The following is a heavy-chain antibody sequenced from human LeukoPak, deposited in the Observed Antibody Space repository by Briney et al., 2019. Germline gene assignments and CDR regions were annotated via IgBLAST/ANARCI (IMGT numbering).Heavy chain of an antibody. CDR1: GFTFSSYG. CDR2: ISYDGSNK. D-gene: IGHD3-9*01. Sequence: HPGGSLRLSCAASGFTFSSYGMHWVRQAPGKGLEWVAVISYDGSNKYYADSVKGRFTISRDNSKNTLYLQMNSLRAEDTAVYYCAKDPMEYAVLRYFDWFLPGNDWGQGTLVTVSS. V-gene: IGHV3-30*18. J-gene: IGHJ4*02. CDR3: AKDPMEYAVLRYFDWFLPGND.